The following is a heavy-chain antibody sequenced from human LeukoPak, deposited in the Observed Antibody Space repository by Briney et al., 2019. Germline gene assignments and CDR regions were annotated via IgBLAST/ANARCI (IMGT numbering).Heavy chain of an antibody. Sequence: PSETLSLTCAVSGYSISSSYYWAWIRQPPGKGLEWIGSIYHSGSTYYNPSLKSRVTISVDTSKNQFSLKLSSVTAADTAVYYCARLSGYDYVDPWGQGTLVTVSS. D-gene: IGHD5-12*01. V-gene: IGHV4-38-2*01. CDR1: GYSISSSYY. CDR2: IYHSGST. CDR3: ARLSGYDYVDP. J-gene: IGHJ5*02.